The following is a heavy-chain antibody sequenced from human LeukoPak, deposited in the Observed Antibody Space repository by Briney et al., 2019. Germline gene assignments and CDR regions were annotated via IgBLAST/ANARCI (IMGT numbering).Heavy chain of an antibody. J-gene: IGHJ4*02. CDR3: ARDPGDILTDY. CDR1: GYTFTDYF. Sequence: ASVKVSCKASGYTFTDYFMHWVRQAPGQGLEWMGWINPNSGDTNYAQKFQGRVTMTRDTSISTAYMELSRLRSDDTAVYYCARDPGDILTDYWGQGTLVTVSS. V-gene: IGHV1-2*02. D-gene: IGHD3-9*01. CDR2: INPNSGDT.